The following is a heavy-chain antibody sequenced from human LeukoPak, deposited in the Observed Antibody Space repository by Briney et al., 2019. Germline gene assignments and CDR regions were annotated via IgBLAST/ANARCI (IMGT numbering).Heavy chain of an antibody. CDR2: INPSGGST. J-gene: IGHJ5*02. V-gene: IGHV1-46*01. CDR1: GYTFTSYY. D-gene: IGHD2-2*01. CDR3: ARDTIAWFDP. Sequence: ASVKVSCKASGYTFTSYYMHWVRQAPGQGLEWMGIINPSGGSTSYAQKFQGRVTMTRDTSISTAYMELSRLRSDDTAVYYCARDTIAWFDPWGQGTLVTVSS.